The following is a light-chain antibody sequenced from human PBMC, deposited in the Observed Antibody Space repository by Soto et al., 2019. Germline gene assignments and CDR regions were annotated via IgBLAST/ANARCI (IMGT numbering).Light chain of an antibody. CDR2: LND. CDR1: GSNIGSNP. Sequence: QSVLTQPPSASGTPGQRVTISCSGSGSNIGSNPLNWYQQLPGAAPTLLIYLNDQRPSGVPDRFSGSKSGTSASLAISGLQSEDEADYYCAAWDDSLHARVFGGGTKLTVL. J-gene: IGLJ3*02. CDR3: AAWDDSLHARV. V-gene: IGLV1-44*01.